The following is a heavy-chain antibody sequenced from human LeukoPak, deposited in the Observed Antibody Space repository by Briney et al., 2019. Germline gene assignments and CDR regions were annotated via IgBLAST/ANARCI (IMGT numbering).Heavy chain of an antibody. CDR3: ARGGSGSYYGGYYFDH. J-gene: IGHJ4*02. CDR1: GFTFSSYG. V-gene: IGHV3-21*01. Sequence: GGSLRLSCAASGFTFSSYGMNWVRQAPGKGLEWVSSITYSSSYIYYADSVKGRFTISRDNAKNSLYLQMNSLRAEDTAVYSCARGGSGSYYGGYYFDHWGQGTLVIVSS. CDR2: ITYSSSYI. D-gene: IGHD1-26*01.